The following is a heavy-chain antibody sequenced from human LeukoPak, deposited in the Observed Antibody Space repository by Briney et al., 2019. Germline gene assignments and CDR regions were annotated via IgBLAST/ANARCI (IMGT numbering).Heavy chain of an antibody. Sequence: PSETLSLTCAVSGGSISSSNWWSWVRQPPGKGLEWIGEIFHSGSTNYNPSLQSRVTISVDESKNQFSLKLSSVTAADTAVYYCARNQMTTVTGFYYYGMDVWGKGTTVTVSP. CDR1: GGSISSSNW. CDR2: IFHSGST. CDR3: ARNQMTTVTGFYYYGMDV. D-gene: IGHD4-17*01. V-gene: IGHV4-4*02. J-gene: IGHJ6*04.